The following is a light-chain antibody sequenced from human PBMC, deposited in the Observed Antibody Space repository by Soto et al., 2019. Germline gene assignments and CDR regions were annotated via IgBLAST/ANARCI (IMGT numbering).Light chain of an antibody. CDR2: EVS. Sequence: QSALTQPASVSGSPGQSITISCTGTSSDVGGYNYVSWYQQHPGKAPKLMIYEVSNRPSGVSNRFSGSKSGNTASLTISGLQAEDEADYYCCSYIGHYISVFGTGTKVTVL. CDR1: SSDVGGYNY. J-gene: IGLJ1*01. V-gene: IGLV2-14*01. CDR3: CSYIGHYISV.